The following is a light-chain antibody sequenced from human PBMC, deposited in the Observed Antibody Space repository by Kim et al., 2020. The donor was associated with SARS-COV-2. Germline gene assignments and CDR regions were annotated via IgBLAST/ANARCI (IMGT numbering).Light chain of an antibody. CDR1: YSDVGNYDF. V-gene: IGLV2-8*01. CDR2: EVT. CDR3: SSYGGSNTLV. J-gene: IGLJ2*01. Sequence: HSVTTSCTGTYSDVGNYDFVSWDQQHPDKAPKLIIYEVTKRPSGVPDRFSGSKSGDTASLTVSGLQAEDEAEYYCSSYGGSNTLVFGGGTQLTV.